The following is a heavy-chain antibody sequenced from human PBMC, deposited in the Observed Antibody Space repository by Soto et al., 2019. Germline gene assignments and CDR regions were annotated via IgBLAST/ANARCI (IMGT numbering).Heavy chain of an antibody. CDR3: AKDPSGIDYFDY. CDR1: GFTVSSYA. J-gene: IGHJ4*02. V-gene: IGHV3-23*01. CDR2: ISGSGGST. D-gene: IGHD1-26*01. Sequence: GGSLRLSCAASGFTVSSYAMSWVRQAPGKGLEWVSAISGSGGSTYYADSVKGRFTISRDNSKNTLYLQMNSLRAEDTAVYYCAKDPSGIDYFDYWGQGTLVTVSS.